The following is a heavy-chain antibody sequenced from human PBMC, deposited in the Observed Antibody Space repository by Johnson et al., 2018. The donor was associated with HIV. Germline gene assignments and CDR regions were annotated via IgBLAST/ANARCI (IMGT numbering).Heavy chain of an antibody. Sequence: QVQLVESGGGFVQPGGSLILSCAASGFTFSSYAMHWVRQAPGKGLEWVAVIRFDETIKYYGDSVKGRFTISRDNSKNTLYLQMNSLRVEDTAVYYCAKAVGGYAFDIWGQGTMVTVSS. CDR2: IRFDETIK. CDR3: AKAVGGYAFDI. J-gene: IGHJ3*02. V-gene: IGHV3-30*02. D-gene: IGHD1-26*01. CDR1: GFTFSSYA.